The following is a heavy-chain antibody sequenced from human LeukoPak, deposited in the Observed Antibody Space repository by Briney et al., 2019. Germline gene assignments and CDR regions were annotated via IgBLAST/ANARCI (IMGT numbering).Heavy chain of an antibody. CDR3: ARHWGSVAAVDY. CDR1: GGSISSYY. D-gene: IGHD6-19*01. Sequence: SETLSLTCTVSGGSISSYYWSWIRQPPGKGLEWIGYIYYSGSTNYNPFLKSRVTISVDTSKNQFSLKLSSVTAADTAVYYCARHWGSVAAVDYWGQGTLVTVSS. CDR2: IYYSGST. J-gene: IGHJ4*02. V-gene: IGHV4-59*08.